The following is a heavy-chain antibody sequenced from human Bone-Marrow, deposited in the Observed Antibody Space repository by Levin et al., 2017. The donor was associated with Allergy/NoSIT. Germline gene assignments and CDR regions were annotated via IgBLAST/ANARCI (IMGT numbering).Heavy chain of an antibody. CDR2: ISGFSSYT. D-gene: IGHD3-10*01. V-gene: IGHV3-11*05. CDR3: ARGGVSGTSEYYMDV. CDR1: GFPFSDYY. J-gene: IGHJ6*03. Sequence: PGGSLRLSCAASGFPFSDYYMTWIRQAPGKGLEWISYISGFSSYTDYADSVKGRFIISRDNGKNSLYLQMNSLRADDTAVYFCARGGVSGTSEYYMDVWGRGTTVTVSS.